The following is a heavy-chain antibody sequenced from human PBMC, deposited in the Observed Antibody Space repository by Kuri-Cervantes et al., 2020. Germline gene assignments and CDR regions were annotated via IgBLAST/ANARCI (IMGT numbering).Heavy chain of an antibody. CDR3: ARGRDIVVVPAAIDYYYYGMDV. D-gene: IGHD2-2*01. CDR2: INPNSGGT. CDR1: GHTFTGYY. J-gene: IGHJ6*02. V-gene: IGHV1-2*02. Sequence: ASVKVSCKASGHTFTGYYMHWVRQAPGQGLEWMGWINPNSGGTNYAQKFQGRVTMTRDTSISTAYMELSRLRSDDTAVYYCARGRDIVVVPAAIDYYYYGMDVWGQGTTVTVSS.